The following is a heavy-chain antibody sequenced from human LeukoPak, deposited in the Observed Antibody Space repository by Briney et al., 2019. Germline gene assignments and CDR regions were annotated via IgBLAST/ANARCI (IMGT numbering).Heavy chain of an antibody. Sequence: PSETLSLTCTVSGGSFSGHYWSWIRQPPGKGLEWIGYIHYSGSTNYNPSLKRRATISVDTSMNQYSLKLSSVTAADTAVYYCARLHAETSLTPYYYYIYVWGKGTTVTVSS. CDR1: GGSFSGHY. CDR3: ARLHAETSLTPYYYYIYV. J-gene: IGHJ6*03. CDR2: IHYSGST. V-gene: IGHV4-59*08.